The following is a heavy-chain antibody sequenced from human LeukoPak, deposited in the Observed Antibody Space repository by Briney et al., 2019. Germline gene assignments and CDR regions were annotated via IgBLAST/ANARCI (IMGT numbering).Heavy chain of an antibody. J-gene: IGHJ5*02. CDR2: IKPDSGDT. Sequence: ASVKVSCKASGYTFSGYYIHWVRQAPGQGLEWTGVIKPDSGDTNYAQKFQGRVTMTRDTSITTAYMELNRLTSDDTAVYYCVRDRPNNWFDPWGQGTLVTVSS. CDR1: GYTFSGYY. V-gene: IGHV1-2*02. CDR3: VRDRPNNWFDP.